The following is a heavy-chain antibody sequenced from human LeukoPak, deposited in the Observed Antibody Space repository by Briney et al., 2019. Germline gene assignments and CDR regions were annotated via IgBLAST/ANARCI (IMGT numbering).Heavy chain of an antibody. V-gene: IGHV3-23*01. CDR1: GFTFSSYA. CDR3: AREWRQDY. D-gene: IGHD5-18*01. J-gene: IGHJ4*02. CDR2: ISGSGGST. Sequence: GGSLRLSCAASGFTFSSYAMSWVRQAPGKGLEWVSAISGSGGSTYYADSVKGRFTISRDNAKNSLYLQMNSLGDEDTAVYFCAREWRQDYWGQGTLVTVSS.